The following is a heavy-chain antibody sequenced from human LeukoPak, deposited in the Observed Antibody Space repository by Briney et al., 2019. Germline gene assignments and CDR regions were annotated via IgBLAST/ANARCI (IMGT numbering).Heavy chain of an antibody. CDR3: ARRVGKPQILDY. V-gene: IGHV1-8*03. CDR2: MNPNSGNT. D-gene: IGHD2-2*01. J-gene: IGHJ4*02. CDR1: GYTFTSYD. Sequence: ASVKVSCKASGYTFTSYDINWVRQASGQGLEWMRWMNPNSGNTGYAQKFQGRVTITRNTSISTAYMELSSLSSEDTAVYYCARRVGKPQILDYWGQGTLVTVSS.